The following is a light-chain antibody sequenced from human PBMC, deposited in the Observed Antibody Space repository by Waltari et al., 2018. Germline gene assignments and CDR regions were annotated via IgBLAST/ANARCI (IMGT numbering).Light chain of an antibody. Sequence: DIVLTQTPLSLSVTPEEPASISCRSSQSLLHSNGYTYLHWYLQKPGQSPQLLIYLVSNRASGVPGRFSGSGSGTNFTLKISRVEAEDIGTYYCEQAVQTPYSFGQGTKMDI. J-gene: IGKJ2*03. CDR3: EQAVQTPYS. V-gene: IGKV2-28*01. CDR1: QSLLHSNGYTY. CDR2: LVS.